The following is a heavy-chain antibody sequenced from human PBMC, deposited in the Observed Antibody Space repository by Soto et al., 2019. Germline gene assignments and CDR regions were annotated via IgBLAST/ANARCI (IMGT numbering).Heavy chain of an antibody. J-gene: IGHJ4*02. CDR3: ARDYADYVLGYFDY. CDR1: GFTVYSNY. CDR2: IYSGGST. D-gene: IGHD4-17*01. Sequence: EVQLVESGGGLIQPGGSLRLSCAASGFTVYSNYMSWVRQAPGKGLEWVSVIYSGGSTYYADSGKGRFTIARANSKNTRDLQTNSLRAEDTAVYYCARDYADYVLGYFDYWGQGTLVTVSS. V-gene: IGHV3-53*01.